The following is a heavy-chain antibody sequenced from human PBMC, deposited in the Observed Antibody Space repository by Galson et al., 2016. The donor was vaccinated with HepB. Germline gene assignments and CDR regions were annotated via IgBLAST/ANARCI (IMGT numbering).Heavy chain of an antibody. V-gene: IGHV3-23*01. J-gene: IGHJ4*02. D-gene: IGHD4-23*01. CDR3: VKDNIGVVTSFDF. Sequence: SLRLSCAASGFTFSNYAMSWVRQAPGKGLEWVAAISNSGEITFYTDSVRGRFAVSRDNSMNTLSLQMDSLRADDTAVYYCVKDNIGVVTSFDFWGQGTLVTVSS. CDR1: GFTFSNYA. CDR2: ISNSGEIT.